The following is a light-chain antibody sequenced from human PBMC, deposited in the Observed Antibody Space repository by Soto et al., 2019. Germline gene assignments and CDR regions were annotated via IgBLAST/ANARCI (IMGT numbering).Light chain of an antibody. V-gene: IGLV1-51*02. CDR2: END. Sequence: QSVLTQPPSVSPALGQKVTMSCSVGSSNIGNYYVSWHQQLPGTAPKLLIYENDKRPSGIPDRFSGSKSGTSATLAITGLQTRDEADYYCGTWDSSLSAGQIGEGTQLTVL. CDR1: SSNIGNYY. CDR3: GTWDSSLSAGQ. J-gene: IGLJ2*01.